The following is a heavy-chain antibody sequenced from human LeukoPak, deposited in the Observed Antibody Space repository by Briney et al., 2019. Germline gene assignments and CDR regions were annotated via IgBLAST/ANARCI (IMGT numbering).Heavy chain of an antibody. D-gene: IGHD2-2*01. Sequence: SGTVSCKASGGTFSSYAISWVRQAPGQGLEWMGRIIPSLGRANYAQKFQGRVTITADKSTSTAYMELRSLRSEDTAVYYCARDVRYCSSTSCSAEYFQHWGQGTLVTFS. J-gene: IGHJ1*01. CDR2: IIPSLGRA. CDR3: ARDVRYCSSTSCSAEYFQH. CDR1: GGTFSSYA. V-gene: IGHV1-69*04.